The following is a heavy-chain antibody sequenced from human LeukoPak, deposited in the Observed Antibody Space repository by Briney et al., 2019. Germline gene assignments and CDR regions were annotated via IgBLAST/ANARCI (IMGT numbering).Heavy chain of an antibody. Sequence: ASVKVSCKASGYTFTSYYMHWVRQAPGQGLEWMGIINPSGGSTSYAQKFQGRVTMTRDMSTSAVYMELSRLRSDDTAVYYCAREVVDLGDYWGQGTLVTVSS. CDR3: AREVVDLGDY. CDR1: GYTFTSYY. V-gene: IGHV1-46*01. D-gene: IGHD2-15*01. J-gene: IGHJ4*02. CDR2: INPSGGST.